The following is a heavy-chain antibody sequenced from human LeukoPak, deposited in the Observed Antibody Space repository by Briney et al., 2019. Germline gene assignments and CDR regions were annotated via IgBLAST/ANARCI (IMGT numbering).Heavy chain of an antibody. CDR3: AREESEGFDY. J-gene: IGHJ4*02. CDR1: GFTFSSYS. CDR2: IGTSSSSI. D-gene: IGHD1-14*01. Sequence: GGSLRLSCAASGFTFSSYSMNWVRQAPGKGLEWVSSIGTSSSSIYYADSLKGRFTISRDNAKNSLYLQMNSLRAEDTAVYYCAREESEGFDYWGQGTLVTVSS. V-gene: IGHV3-21*01.